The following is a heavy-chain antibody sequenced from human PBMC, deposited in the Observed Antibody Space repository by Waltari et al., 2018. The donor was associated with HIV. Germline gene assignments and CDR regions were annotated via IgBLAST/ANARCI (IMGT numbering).Heavy chain of an antibody. Sequence: QVQLQQWGAGLLKPSEILSLTCAVYGGSFSGYYWSWIRQPPGKGLEWIGEINHSGSTNYNPSLKSRVTISVDTSKNQFSLKLSSVTAADTAVYYCARRDATVTTVTEFDPWGQGTLVTVSS. CDR1: GGSFSGYY. V-gene: IGHV4-34*01. CDR3: ARRDATVTTVTEFDP. CDR2: INHSGST. D-gene: IGHD4-17*01. J-gene: IGHJ5*02.